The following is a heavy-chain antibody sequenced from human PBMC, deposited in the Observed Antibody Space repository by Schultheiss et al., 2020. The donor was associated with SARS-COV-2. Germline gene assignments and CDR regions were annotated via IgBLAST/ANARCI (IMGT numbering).Heavy chain of an antibody. V-gene: IGHV1-18*01. CDR2: ISAYNGNT. CDR3: ARTAALWFGGSPLDY. D-gene: IGHD3-10*01. Sequence: ASVKVSCKASGYTFTSYGISWVRQAPGQGLEWMGWISAYNGNTNYAQKFQGRVTITADESTSTAYMELSSLRSEDTAVYYCARTAALWFGGSPLDYWGQGTLVTVSS. J-gene: IGHJ4*02. CDR1: GYTFTSYG.